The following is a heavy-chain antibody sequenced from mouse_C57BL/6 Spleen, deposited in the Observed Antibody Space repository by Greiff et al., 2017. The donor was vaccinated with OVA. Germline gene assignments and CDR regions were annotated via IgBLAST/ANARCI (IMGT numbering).Heavy chain of an antibody. D-gene: IGHD2-1*01. J-gene: IGHJ4*01. V-gene: IGHV1-26*01. Sequence: EVQLQQSGPELVKPGASVKISCKASGYTFTDYYMNWVKQSHGKSLEWIGDINPNNGGTSYNQKFKGKATLTVDKSSSTAYMELRSLTSEDSAVYYCARESYGNWGDYWGQGTSVTVSS. CDR2: INPNNGGT. CDR1: GYTFTDYY. CDR3: ARESYGNWGDY.